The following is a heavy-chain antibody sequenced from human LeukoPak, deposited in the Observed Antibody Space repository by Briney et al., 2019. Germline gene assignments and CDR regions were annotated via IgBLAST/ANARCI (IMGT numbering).Heavy chain of an antibody. CDR3: ARQIGSTLRPYNWFDP. D-gene: IGHD5/OR15-5a*01. CDR1: GSIFTSYW. J-gene: IGHJ5*02. V-gene: IGHV5-51*01. CDR2: IYPGDSGT. Sequence: GASLQISCKGSGSIFTSYWIGCVRQLPGKGLEWMGIIYPGDSGTRYSPSFQGQVTISADKSISTAYLQWSSLKASDTAMYYCARQIGSTLRPYNWFDPWGQGTLVTVSS.